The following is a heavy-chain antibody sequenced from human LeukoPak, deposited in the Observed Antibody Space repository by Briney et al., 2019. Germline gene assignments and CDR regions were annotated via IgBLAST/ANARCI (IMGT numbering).Heavy chain of an antibody. CDR1: GYTFTGYY. CDR2: INPNSGGT. Sequence: ASVKVSCKASGYTFTGYYMHWVRQAPGQGLEWMGWINPNSGGTNYAQKFQGRVTMTRDTSISTAYMELSRLRSDDTAVYYCARARTVIIWDLSGYWGQGTLVTVSS. CDR3: ARARTVIIWDLSGY. J-gene: IGHJ4*02. D-gene: IGHD3-3*01. V-gene: IGHV1-2*02.